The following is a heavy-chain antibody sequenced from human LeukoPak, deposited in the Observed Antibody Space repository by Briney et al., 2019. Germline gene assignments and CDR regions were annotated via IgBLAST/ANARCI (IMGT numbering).Heavy chain of an antibody. Sequence: GGSLRLSCAASGFTFSSYAMSWVRQAPGKGLGWVSAISGSGDSTYYADSVKGRFTISRGNSKNTLYLQMNSLRAEDTAIYYCATGGQYSSSWSWGQGTLVTVSS. V-gene: IGHV3-23*01. D-gene: IGHD6-13*01. CDR2: ISGSGDST. J-gene: IGHJ5*02. CDR3: ATGGQYSSSWS. CDR1: GFTFSSYA.